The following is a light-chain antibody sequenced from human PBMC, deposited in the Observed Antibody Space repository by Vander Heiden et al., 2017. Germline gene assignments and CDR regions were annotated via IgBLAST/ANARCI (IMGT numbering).Light chain of an antibody. CDR1: QDISNY. V-gene: IGKV1-33*01. CDR2: DAS. CDR3: QQFDSFPRT. Sequence: DTQMTQSPSSLSASVGDRVTITCQACQDISNYLSWYQQTPGKAPKLLIYDASNLQTGVPSRFRGSGSGTDCTLTISRLQPEDIASYYCQQFDSFPRTFGGGTRVEIK. J-gene: IGKJ4*01.